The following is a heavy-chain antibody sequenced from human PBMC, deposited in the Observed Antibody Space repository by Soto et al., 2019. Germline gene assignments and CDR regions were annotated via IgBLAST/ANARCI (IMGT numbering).Heavy chain of an antibody. V-gene: IGHV1-3*01. Sequence: ASVKVSCKASGYTFTSYAMHWVRQAPGQRLEWMGWINAGNGNTKYSQKFQGRVTITRDTSASTAYMELSSLRSEDTAVYYCARDLPNQLPAHAFDIWGQRTMVTVSS. D-gene: IGHD1-1*01. CDR2: INAGNGNT. J-gene: IGHJ3*02. CDR1: GYTFTSYA. CDR3: ARDLPNQLPAHAFDI.